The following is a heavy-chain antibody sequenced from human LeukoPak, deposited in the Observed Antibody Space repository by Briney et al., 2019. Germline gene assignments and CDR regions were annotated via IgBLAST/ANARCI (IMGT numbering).Heavy chain of an antibody. Sequence: PSETLSLTCTVSGGSISSGSYYWSWIRQPAGKGLEWIGRIYTSGSTNYNPSLNSRVTISVDTSKNQFSLKVSSVTAADTAVYYCARDGRRDWFDPWGQGTLVTVSS. J-gene: IGHJ5*02. CDR2: IYTSGST. CDR3: ARDGRRDWFDP. V-gene: IGHV4-61*02. CDR1: GGSISSGSYY. D-gene: IGHD2-15*01.